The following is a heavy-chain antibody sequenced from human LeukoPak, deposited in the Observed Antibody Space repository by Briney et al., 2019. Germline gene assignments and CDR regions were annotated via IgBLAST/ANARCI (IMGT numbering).Heavy chain of an antibody. CDR3: ASSVGYYDSSGHDY. CDR2: ISYDGSNK. V-gene: IGHV3-30-3*01. D-gene: IGHD3-22*01. Sequence: PEGSLRLSCAASGFTFSSYAMHWVRQASGKGLEWVAVISYDGSNKYYADSVKGRFTISRDNSKNTLYLQMNSLRAEDTAVYYCASSVGYYDSSGHDYWGQGTLVTVSS. J-gene: IGHJ4*02. CDR1: GFTFSSYA.